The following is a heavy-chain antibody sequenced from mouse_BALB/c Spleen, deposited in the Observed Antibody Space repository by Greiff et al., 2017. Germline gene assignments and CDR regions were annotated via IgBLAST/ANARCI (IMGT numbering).Heavy chain of an antibody. CDR2: IDPFNGGT. D-gene: IGHD2-4*01. CDR1: GYSFTSYY. V-gene: IGHV1S135*01. J-gene: IGHJ3*01. Sequence: EVKLMESGPELMKPGASVKISCKASGYSFTSYYMHWVKQSHGKSLEWIGYIDPFNGGTSYNQKFKGKATLTVDKSSSTAYMHLSSLTSEDSAVYYCARSAYDYDEAPFAYWGQGTLVTVSA. CDR3: ARSAYDYDEAPFAY.